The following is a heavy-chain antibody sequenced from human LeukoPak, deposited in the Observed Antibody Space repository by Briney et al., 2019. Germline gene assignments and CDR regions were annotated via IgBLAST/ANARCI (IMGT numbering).Heavy chain of an antibody. V-gene: IGHV4-39*07. Sequence: MASETLSLTCTVSGGSISSNSYYWGWIRQPPGKGLEWIGSIYYSGSTYYNPSLKSRVTISLDTSKNQFSLKLSSVTAADTAVYYCARESECYYGSGSYECRWFDPWGLGTLVTVSS. J-gene: IGHJ5*02. CDR2: IYYSGST. CDR1: GGSISSNSYY. D-gene: IGHD3-10*01. CDR3: ARESECYYGSGSYECRWFDP.